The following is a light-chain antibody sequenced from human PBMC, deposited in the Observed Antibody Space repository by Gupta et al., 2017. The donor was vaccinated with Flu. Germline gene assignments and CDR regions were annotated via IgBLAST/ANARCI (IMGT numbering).Light chain of an antibody. CDR3: RYYDNDNYV. Sequence: NFMLSQPHAVSASPGEAVIIPCTRSSGYIASKYVHWFQQRPGRSPTLVIYEDCQRPSGVPERFSGSNYGYTTTVTINRFEVGADADYYCQVRYYDNDNYVFGAGTKFTVI. J-gene: IGLJ1*01. CDR2: EDC. V-gene: IGLV6-57*01. CDR1: SGYIASKY.